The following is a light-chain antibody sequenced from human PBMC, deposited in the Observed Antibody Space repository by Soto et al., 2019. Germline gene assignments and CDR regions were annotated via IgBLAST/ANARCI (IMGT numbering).Light chain of an antibody. J-gene: IGKJ4*01. Sequence: DIQMTQSPSSLSVSIGDRVTITCRASQSISTYLNWYEQTTGKAPNLLIYGASTLQSGGTSRFSGGGSGTYFALTISGLQPEDFGSYYCEQSYTSPVTLGGGTKVQIK. V-gene: IGKV1-39*01. CDR1: QSISTY. CDR3: EQSYTSPVT. CDR2: GAS.